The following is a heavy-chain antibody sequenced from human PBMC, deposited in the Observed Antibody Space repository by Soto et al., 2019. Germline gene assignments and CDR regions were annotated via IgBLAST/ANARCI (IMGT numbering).Heavy chain of an antibody. Sequence: QVQLVQSGAEVKKPGSSVKVSCKASGGTFSTYTITWVRQVPGQGLEWMGRIIPIIDIINYAQKFQGRVTISADTFTGTAYMELTGLRSDDTAVYYCAGDPDSHYNDSHASSYPWGQGTLVTVSS. CDR2: IIPIIDII. D-gene: IGHD4-4*01. CDR3: AGDPDSHYNDSHASSYP. J-gene: IGHJ5*02. CDR1: GGTFSTYT. V-gene: IGHV1-69*08.